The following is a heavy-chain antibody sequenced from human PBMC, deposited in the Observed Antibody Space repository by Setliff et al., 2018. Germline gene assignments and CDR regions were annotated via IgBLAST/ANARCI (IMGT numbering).Heavy chain of an antibody. V-gene: IGHV4-39*01. CDR1: GGSISTNTYF. CDR2: TYYSGDT. D-gene: IGHD3-10*01. Sequence: PSETLSLTCTVSGGSISTNTYFWGWIRQPPGKGLEWIGNTYYSGDTYYNPSLKSRVTISVDTSRNQFSLKLSSVTDTDTAIYYCARHVGIRGRGYNYYYYYMDVWGKGTTVTVSS. CDR3: ARHVGIRGRGYNYYYYYMDV. J-gene: IGHJ6*03.